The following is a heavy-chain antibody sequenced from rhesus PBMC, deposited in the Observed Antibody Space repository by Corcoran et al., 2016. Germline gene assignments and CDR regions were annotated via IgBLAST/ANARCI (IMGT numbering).Heavy chain of an antibody. V-gene: IGHV4-65*01. CDR2: ISGSSGST. Sequence: QVQLQESGPGLVKPSETLSLTCAVSGGSVSSSNWWSWIRQPPGKGLEWIGYISGSSGSTYYNPSLKSRVTISTDTSKHQFALKLSSVTAADTAVYYCARIYDSGYFDYWGQGVLVTVSS. J-gene: IGHJ4*01. D-gene: IGHD3-28*01. CDR1: GGSVSSSNW. CDR3: ARIYDSGYFDY.